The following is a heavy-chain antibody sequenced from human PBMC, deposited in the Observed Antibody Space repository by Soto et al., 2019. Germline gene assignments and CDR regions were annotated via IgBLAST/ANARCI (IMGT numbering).Heavy chain of an antibody. CDR2: ISGSGGST. J-gene: IGHJ4*02. CDR1: GFTFSSYA. V-gene: IGHV3-23*01. D-gene: IGHD3-22*01. CDR3: AKDTNPPYYYDSSGSGFDY. Sequence: GGSLRLSCAASGFTFSSYAMSWVRQAPGKGLEWVSAISGSGGSTYYADSVKGRFTISRDNSKNTLYLQMNSLRAEDTAVYYCAKDTNPPYYYDSSGSGFDYWAREHWSPSPQ.